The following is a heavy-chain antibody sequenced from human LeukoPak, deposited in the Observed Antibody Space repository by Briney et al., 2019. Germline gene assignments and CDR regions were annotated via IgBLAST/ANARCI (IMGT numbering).Heavy chain of an antibody. CDR2: IYSAGDT. CDR1: GFTVSSNY. V-gene: IGHV3-66*01. J-gene: IGHJ4*02. Sequence: GGSLRLSCAASGFTVSSNYMTWVRQAPGKGLEWVSDIYSAGDTYYADSVKGRFTLSRDNSMNTLYLQMNSLRVEDSAMYYCARGSRVGSSAWFYFDYWGQGTLVTVSS. CDR3: ARGSRVGSSAWFYFDY. D-gene: IGHD6-19*01.